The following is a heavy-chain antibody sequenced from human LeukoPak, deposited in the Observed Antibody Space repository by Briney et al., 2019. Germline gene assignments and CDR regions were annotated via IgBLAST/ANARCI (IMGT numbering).Heavy chain of an antibody. CDR3: AYCSSTSCYGGGIDY. V-gene: IGHV1-69*13. J-gene: IGHJ4*02. Sequence: GASVKVPCKASGGTFSSYAISWVRQAPGQGLEWMGGIIPIFGTANYAQKFQGRVTITADESTSTAYMELSSLRSEDTAVYYCAYCSSTSCYGGGIDYWGQGTLVTVSS. CDR2: IIPIFGTA. D-gene: IGHD2-2*01. CDR1: GGTFSSYA.